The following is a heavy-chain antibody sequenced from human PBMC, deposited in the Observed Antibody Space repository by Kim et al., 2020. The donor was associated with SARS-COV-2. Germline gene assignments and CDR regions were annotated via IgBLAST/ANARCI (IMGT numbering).Heavy chain of an antibody. V-gene: IGHV4-34*01. D-gene: IGHD5-12*01. CDR3: ASKIVATTYFDY. CDR1: GGSFSGYY. CDR2: INHSGST. J-gene: IGHJ4*02. Sequence: SETLSLTCAVYGGSFSGYYWSWIRQPPGKGLEWIGEINHSGSTNYNPSLKSRVTISVDTSKNQFSLKLSSVTAADTAVYYCASKIVATTYFDYWCQGTLVTVSS.